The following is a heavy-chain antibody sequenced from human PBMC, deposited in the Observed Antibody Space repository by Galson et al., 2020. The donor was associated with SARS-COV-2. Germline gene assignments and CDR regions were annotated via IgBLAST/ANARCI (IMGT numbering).Heavy chain of an antibody. CDR3: VKGLRGMTMVRIFDY. CDR2: ISNTHAFT. D-gene: IGHD3-10*01. J-gene: IGHJ4*02. Sequence: GGSMRLSCATSGFIFNNYAMNWVRQVPGKGLEWISGISNTHAFTYYAQSVKGRFTISRDTSKNTLYLQMDSLRAEDTAIYYCVKGLRGMTMVRIFDYWGQGTLVTVSS. CDR1: GFIFNNYA. V-gene: IGHV3-23*01.